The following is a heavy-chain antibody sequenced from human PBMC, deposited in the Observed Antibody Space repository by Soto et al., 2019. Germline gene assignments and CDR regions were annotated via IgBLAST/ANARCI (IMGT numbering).Heavy chain of an antibody. V-gene: IGHV4-4*02. J-gene: IGHJ4*02. Sequence: QVQLQESGPGLVEPSGTLSLTCTVSGASVSSGGWWTWLRQPPGKGLEWIGEIYHSGSTNYNPSLKSRVSMSLDNSKNQFSLRLNYVTAADTXXYXXXXKPGGLNFGFQSWGQGTLVTVSS. CDR1: GASVSSGGW. D-gene: IGHD3-16*01. CDR3: XXKPGGLNFGFQS. CDR2: IYHSGST.